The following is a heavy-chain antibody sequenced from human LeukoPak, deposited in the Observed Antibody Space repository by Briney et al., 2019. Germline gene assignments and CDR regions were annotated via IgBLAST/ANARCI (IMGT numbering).Heavy chain of an antibody. D-gene: IGHD6-13*01. Sequence: GASVKVSRKASGYTFTGYYMHWVRQAPGQGLEWMGWINPNSGGTNYAQKFQGRVTMTRDTSISTAYMELSRLRSDDTAVYYCASLYSSSWYVAGAFDIWGQGTMVTVSS. CDR3: ASLYSSSWYVAGAFDI. V-gene: IGHV1-2*02. CDR1: GYTFTGYY. CDR2: INPNSGGT. J-gene: IGHJ3*02.